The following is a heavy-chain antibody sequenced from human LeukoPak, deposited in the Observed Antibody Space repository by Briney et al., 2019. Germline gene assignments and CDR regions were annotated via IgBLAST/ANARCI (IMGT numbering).Heavy chain of an antibody. CDR1: GFTVSSNH. CDR3: ARDWQFDY. Sequence: PGGSLRLSCAASGFTVSSNHMSWVRQAPGKGLEWVSVIYSGGSIYYADSVKGRFTISRDNSKNTLYLRMNSLRAEDTAVYYCARDWQFDYWGQGTLVTVSS. CDR2: IYSGGSI. J-gene: IGHJ4*02. V-gene: IGHV3-53*01.